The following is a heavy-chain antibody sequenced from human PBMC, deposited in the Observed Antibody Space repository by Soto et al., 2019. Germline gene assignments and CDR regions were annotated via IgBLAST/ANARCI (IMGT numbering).Heavy chain of an antibody. CDR2: ISSNGGST. CDR3: VKGREYCSSTSCYERFDP. D-gene: IGHD2-2*01. CDR1: GFTFSSYA. Sequence: GGSLRLSCSASGFTFSSYAMHWVRQAPGKGLEYVSAISSNGGSTYYADSVKGRFTISRDNSKNTLYLQMSSLRAEDTAVYYCVKGREYCSSTSCYERFDPWGQGTLVTVSS. V-gene: IGHV3-64D*08. J-gene: IGHJ5*02.